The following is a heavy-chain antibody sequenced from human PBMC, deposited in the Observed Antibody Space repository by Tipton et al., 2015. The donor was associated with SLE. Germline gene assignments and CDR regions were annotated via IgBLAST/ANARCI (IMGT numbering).Heavy chain of an antibody. Sequence: TLSLTCTVSGGSIINTNYFWSWVRQHPEKGLEWIGYISHSGTTYYNPSLESRITISVDTSNNQFSLRLNSVTAADTAVYYCAREVKTVMDSDAFDVWGQGTMVTASS. D-gene: IGHD2-2*03. V-gene: IGHV4-31*03. CDR3: AREVKTVMDSDAFDV. J-gene: IGHJ3*01. CDR2: ISHSGTT. CDR1: GGSIINTNYF.